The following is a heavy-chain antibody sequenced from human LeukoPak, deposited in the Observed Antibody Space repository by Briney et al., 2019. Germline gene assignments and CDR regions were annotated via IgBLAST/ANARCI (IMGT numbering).Heavy chain of an antibody. CDR2: LDPEDGET. V-gene: IGHV1-24*01. Sequence: ASVKVSCKVSGHTLTEISIHWVRQAPGKGPEWMGGLDPEDGETLYAQKFQGRVTMTEDTSTDTAYMELSSLRSDDTAVYYCATVAGTTWDENWFDPWGQGTLVTVSS. D-gene: IGHD1-7*01. J-gene: IGHJ5*02. CDR1: GHTLTEIS. CDR3: ATVAGTTWDENWFDP.